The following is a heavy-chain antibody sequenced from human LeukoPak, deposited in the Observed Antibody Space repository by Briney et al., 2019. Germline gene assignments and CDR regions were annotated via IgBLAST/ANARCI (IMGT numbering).Heavy chain of an antibody. J-gene: IGHJ4*02. CDR2: IWYDGTNK. CDR3: ARGDRFCSGGSCYPLDY. D-gene: IGHD2-15*01. V-gene: IGHV3-33*01. Sequence: GRSLRLSCAASGFTFSSYGMHWVRQAPGKGLEWVALIWYDGTNKYYADSVKGRFTISRDNSKNTMYLQMNSLRAEDTAVYFCARGDRFCSGGSCYPLDYWGQGTLVTVSS. CDR1: GFTFSSYG.